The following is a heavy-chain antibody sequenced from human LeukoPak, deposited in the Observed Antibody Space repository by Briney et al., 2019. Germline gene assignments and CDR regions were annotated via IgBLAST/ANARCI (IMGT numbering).Heavy chain of an antibody. CDR3: ARPNGGYSGYDLDY. CDR1: GFSFSSYW. J-gene: IGHJ4*02. D-gene: IGHD5-12*01. Sequence: PGGSLRLSCAASGFSFSSYWVHWVRQAPGKGLVWVSRISSDGSIINYADSVKGRFTISRDNAKNTLYLQMNSLRAEDTAVYYCARPNGGYSGYDLDYWGQGTLVTVSS. V-gene: IGHV3-74*01. CDR2: ISSDGSII.